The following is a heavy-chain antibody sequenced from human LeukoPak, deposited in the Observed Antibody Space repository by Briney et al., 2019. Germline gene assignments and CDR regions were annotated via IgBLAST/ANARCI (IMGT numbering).Heavy chain of an antibody. CDR1: VATFTSNT. V-gene: IGHV1-69*05. CDR3: VLAQTTDV. D-gene: IGHD1-7*01. Sequence: SEKLSFTASVATFTSNTINWGRQAPRQGLEWMGGIIPIFGTATNAHKFQGRVTITTDESTSTAYMELSTLRSEDTGVYYCVLAQTTDVWGKGTTVTVSS. J-gene: IGHJ6*04. CDR2: IIPIFGTA.